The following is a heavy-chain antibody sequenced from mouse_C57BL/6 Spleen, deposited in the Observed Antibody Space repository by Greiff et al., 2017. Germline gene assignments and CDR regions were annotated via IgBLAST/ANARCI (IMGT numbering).Heavy chain of an antibody. CDR1: GYTFTSYW. D-gene: IGHD4-1*01. CDR3: ARGRLGRTGYYFDY. J-gene: IGHJ2*01. Sequence: QVQLQQPGAELVRPGSSVKLSCKASGYTFTSYWMDWVKQRPGQGLEWIGNIYPSDSETHYNQTFKDKATLTVDKSSSTAYMQLSNLTSEDSAVYYCARGRLGRTGYYFDYWGQGTTLTVSS. CDR2: IYPSDSET. V-gene: IGHV1-61*01.